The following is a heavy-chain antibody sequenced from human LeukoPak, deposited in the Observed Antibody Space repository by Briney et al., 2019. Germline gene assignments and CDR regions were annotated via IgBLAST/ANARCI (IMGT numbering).Heavy chain of an antibody. V-gene: IGHV1-69*13. D-gene: IGHD3-22*01. CDR1: GGTFSSYA. CDR2: IIPIFGTA. J-gene: IGHJ4*02. CDR3: ARGDPHGGSGNSYFDY. Sequence: GASVKVSCKASGGTFSSYAISWVRQVPGQGLEWMGGIIPIFGTANYAQKFQGRVTITADESTSTAYMELSSLRSEDTAVYYCARGDPHGGSGNSYFDYWGQGTLVTVSS.